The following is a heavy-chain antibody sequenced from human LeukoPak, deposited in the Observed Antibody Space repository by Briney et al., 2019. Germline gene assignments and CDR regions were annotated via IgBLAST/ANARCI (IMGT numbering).Heavy chain of an antibody. J-gene: IGHJ5*02. CDR3: ARVAGYLPTRWFDP. V-gene: IGHV4-59*12. D-gene: IGHD6-25*01. Sequence: SETLSLTCTVSGGSISSYYWSWIRQPPGKGLEWIGYIYDSGSTNYNPSLKSRVTISVDTSMNQFVLLLTSVTAADTAVYYCARVAGYLPTRWFDPWGQGTHVTVSS. CDR1: GGSISSYY. CDR2: IYDSGST.